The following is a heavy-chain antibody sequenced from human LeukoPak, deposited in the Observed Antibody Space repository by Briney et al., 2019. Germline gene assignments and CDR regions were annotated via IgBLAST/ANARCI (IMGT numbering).Heavy chain of an antibody. D-gene: IGHD3-22*01. CDR3: ASSTPNYYDRSGYYFFGMDV. J-gene: IGHJ6*02. CDR1: GYSFTSYW. V-gene: IGHV5-51*01. Sequence: GESLKISCRCSGYSFTSYWIGWVRQIPGKGLEWMGNIYPGDSDTRYSPSFQGQVTISADKSISTAYLQWSSLKASDTAMYYCASSTPNYYDRSGYYFFGMDVWGQGTTVTVSS. CDR2: IYPGDSDT.